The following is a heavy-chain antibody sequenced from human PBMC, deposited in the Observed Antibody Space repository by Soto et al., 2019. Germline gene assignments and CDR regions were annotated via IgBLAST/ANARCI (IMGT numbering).Heavy chain of an antibody. CDR3: ARDAPIEMATTN. J-gene: IGHJ4*02. D-gene: IGHD5-12*01. CDR2: ISSSSSYI. Sequence: PGGSLRLSCAASGFTFSSYSMNWVRQAPGKGLEWVSSISSSSSYIYYADSVKGRFTISRDNAKNSLYLQMNSLRAEDTAVYYCARDAPIEMATTNWGQGTLVTVSS. CDR1: GFTFSSYS. V-gene: IGHV3-21*01.